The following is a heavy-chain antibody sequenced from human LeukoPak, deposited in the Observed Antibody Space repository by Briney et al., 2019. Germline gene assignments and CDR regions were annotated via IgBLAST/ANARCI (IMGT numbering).Heavy chain of an antibody. V-gene: IGHV4-34*01. D-gene: IGHD3-22*01. CDR3: ARGDYYDSSGYSDY. J-gene: IGHJ4*02. CDR2: INHSGST. Sequence: PGGSLRLSCAASGFTVSSNYMSWVRQPPGRGLEWIGEINHSGSTNYNPSLKSRVTISVDTSKNQFSLKLSSVTAADTAVYYCARGDYYDSSGYSDYWGQGTLVTVSS. CDR1: GFTVSSNY.